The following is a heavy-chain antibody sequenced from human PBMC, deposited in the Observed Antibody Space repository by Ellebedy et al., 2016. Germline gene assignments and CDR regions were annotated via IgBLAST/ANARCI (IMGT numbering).Heavy chain of an antibody. J-gene: IGHJ5*02. Sequence: SETLSLXXTVPGGSISSSSYYWSWIRQPPGKGLEWIGYIHYSGSTNYNPSLKSRVTISLDTSKTQFSLKLSTVTAADTAVYYCARGHYDFWGWFDPWGQGTLVTVSS. CDR3: ARGHYDFWGWFDP. CDR1: GGSISSSSYY. V-gene: IGHV4-61*01. CDR2: IHYSGST. D-gene: IGHD3-3*01.